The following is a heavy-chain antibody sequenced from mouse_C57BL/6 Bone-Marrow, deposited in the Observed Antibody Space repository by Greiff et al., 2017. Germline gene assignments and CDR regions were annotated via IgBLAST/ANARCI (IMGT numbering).Heavy chain of an antibody. CDR3: ARDATTGDFDY. Sequence: EVQVVESGGGLVQSGRSLRLSCATSGFTFSDFYMEWVRQAPGKGLEWIAASRNKANDYTTEYSASVKGRFIVSRDTSQSILYLQMNALRAEDTAIYYCARDATTGDFDYWGQGTTLTVSS. J-gene: IGHJ2*01. V-gene: IGHV7-1*01. CDR2: SRNKANDYTT. CDR1: GFTFSDFY.